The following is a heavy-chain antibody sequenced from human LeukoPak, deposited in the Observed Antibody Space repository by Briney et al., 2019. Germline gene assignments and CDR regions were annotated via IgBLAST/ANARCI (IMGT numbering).Heavy chain of an antibody. CDR2: IKQDGSEK. CDR1: GFTFSNYW. D-gene: IGHD3-10*01. Sequence: PGGSLRLSCAASGFTFSNYWMSWVRQAPGKGLEWVANIKQDGSEKYYVDSVKGRFTISRDNAKNSLYLQMNSLRAEDTAVYYCARYNSGTFSFDYWGQGTLVTVSS. V-gene: IGHV3-7*01. CDR3: ARYNSGTFSFDY. J-gene: IGHJ4*02.